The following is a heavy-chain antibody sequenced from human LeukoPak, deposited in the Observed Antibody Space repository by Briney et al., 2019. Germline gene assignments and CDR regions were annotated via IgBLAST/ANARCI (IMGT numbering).Heavy chain of an antibody. D-gene: IGHD4-23*01. J-gene: IGHJ5*02. V-gene: IGHV7-4-1*02. CDR3: ARGVPYYGGNPRSPAGWFDP. Sequence: ASVKVSCKASGYTFTAYAMNWVRQAPGQGLEWMGWINTNTGNPTYAQGFTGRFVFSLDTSVSTAYLQISSLKAEDTAVYYCARGVPYYGGNPRSPAGWFDPWGQETLVTVSS. CDR2: INTNTGNP. CDR1: GYTFTAYA.